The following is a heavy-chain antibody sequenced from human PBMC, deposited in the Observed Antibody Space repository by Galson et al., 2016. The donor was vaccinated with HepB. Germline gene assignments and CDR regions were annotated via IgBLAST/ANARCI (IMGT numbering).Heavy chain of an antibody. CDR2: ISYDGINK. V-gene: IGHV3-30*18. Sequence: SLRLSCAASGFTFRNYGMHWVRQVPGKGLEWVAVISYDGINKYFADSVRGRFNISRDNSKNTVDLQMHSLKVEDTAVYFCAKGSGRAGYNCVPIESWGQGTLVPVSS. J-gene: IGHJ4*02. CDR3: AKGSGRAGYNCVPIES. CDR1: GFTFRNYG. D-gene: IGHD1-20*01.